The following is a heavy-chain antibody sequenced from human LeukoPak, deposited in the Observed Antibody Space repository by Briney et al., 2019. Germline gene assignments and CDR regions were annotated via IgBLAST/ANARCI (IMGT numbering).Heavy chain of an antibody. CDR1: GGSITNSTW. CDR3: ARAGGVVGAIPGAGDFEY. CDR2: IYHSGYT. J-gene: IGHJ4*02. Sequence: SGTLSLTCAVSGGSITNSTWWSWFRQPPGKGLEWIGEIYHSGYTNYNSSLKGRVTISVDKSKNQFSLKLSSVTAADTAVYYCARAGGVVGAIPGAGDFEYWGQGTLVTVSS. D-gene: IGHD1-26*01. V-gene: IGHV4-4*02.